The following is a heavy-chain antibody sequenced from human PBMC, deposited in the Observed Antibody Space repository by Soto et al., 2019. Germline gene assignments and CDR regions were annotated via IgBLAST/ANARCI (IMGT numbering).Heavy chain of an antibody. CDR2: FESGGSI. J-gene: IGHJ4*02. D-gene: IGHD3-3*01. CDR3: ARAGMTPDFFDY. CDR1: GLSVRTNY. V-gene: IGHV3-53*01. Sequence: PGGSLTLSCAASGLSVRTNYMSWVRQSPGKGLEWVSVFESGGSIYYADSVKGRFIISRDYAKNTVYLQMNSLRAEDTAVYYCARAGMTPDFFDYWGQGTLVTVSS.